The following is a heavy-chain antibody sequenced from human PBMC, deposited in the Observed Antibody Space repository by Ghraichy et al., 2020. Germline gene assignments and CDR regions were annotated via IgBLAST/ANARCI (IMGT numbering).Heavy chain of an antibody. V-gene: IGHV4-39*01. CDR2: IYYSGST. J-gene: IGHJ4*02. CDR3: ARHGTKTTVTTDFDY. Sequence: TLSLTCTVSGGSISSSSYYWGWIRQPPGKGLEWIGSIYYSGSTYYNPSLKSRVTISVDTSKNQFSLKLSSVTAADTAVYYCARHGTKTTVTTDFDYWGQGTLVTVSS. D-gene: IGHD4-17*01. CDR1: GGSISSSSYY.